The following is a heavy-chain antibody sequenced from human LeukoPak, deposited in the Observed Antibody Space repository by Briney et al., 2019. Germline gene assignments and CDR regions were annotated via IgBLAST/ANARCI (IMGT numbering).Heavy chain of an antibody. CDR1: GGSFSGYY. V-gene: IGHV4-34*01. CDR2: INHSGST. D-gene: IGHD3-9*01. CDR3: ARSRGYDILTGYWNYYFHY. Sequence: SETLSLTCVVYGGSFSGYYWSWIRQPPGKGLEWIGEINHSGSTNYNPSLKSRVTLSVDTPKNQFSLKLSSVTAADTAVYYCARSRGYDILTGYWNYYFHYWGQGTLVTVSS. J-gene: IGHJ4*02.